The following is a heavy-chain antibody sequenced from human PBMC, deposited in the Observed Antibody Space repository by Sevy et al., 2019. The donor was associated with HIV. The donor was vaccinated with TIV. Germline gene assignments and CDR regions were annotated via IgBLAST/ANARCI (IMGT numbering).Heavy chain of an antibody. D-gene: IGHD4-4*01. CDR2: INPNSGGT. J-gene: IGHJ5*02. Sequence: ASVKVSCKASGYTFTGYYMHWVRQAPGQGLEWMGWINPNSGGTNYAQKFQGRVTMTRDTSISTAYMGLSRLRSDDTAVYYCARDLGVWGMTTVTTSVWFDPWGQGTLVTVSS. V-gene: IGHV1-2*02. CDR3: ARDLGVWGMTTVTTSVWFDP. CDR1: GYTFTGYY.